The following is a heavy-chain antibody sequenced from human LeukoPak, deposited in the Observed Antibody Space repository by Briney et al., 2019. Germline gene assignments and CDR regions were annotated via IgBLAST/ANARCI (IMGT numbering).Heavy chain of an antibody. Sequence: GASVKVSCQASGYTLTRYYLHWVGPAPGQGRAWMGWINPNRGGNNYAQNSQGWITMTRNTSQSTAYIELRSLRAEDTAVYYCARGPNKSDGGDSGSAWFDPWGQGTLVTVSS. CDR3: ARGPNKSDGGDSGSAWFDP. CDR2: INPNRGGN. V-gene: IGHV1-2*04. J-gene: IGHJ5*02. D-gene: IGHD2-21*01. CDR1: GYTLTRYY.